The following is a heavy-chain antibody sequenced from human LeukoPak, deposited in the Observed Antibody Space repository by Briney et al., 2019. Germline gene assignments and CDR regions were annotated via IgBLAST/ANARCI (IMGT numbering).Heavy chain of an antibody. D-gene: IGHD6-19*01. CDR1: GYTFTRYG. CDR2: ISTYNGDT. J-gene: IGHJ4*02. V-gene: IGHV1-18*01. CDR3: VRDPSNTSGWYIYFDY. Sequence: ASVKLSCKPSGYTFTRYGISWVRQAPGQGLEWMGWISTYNGDTKYAQKFQGRVTLTKDTPTSTAYMELRSLRSDDTAVYYCVRDPSNTSGWYIYFDYWGQGTLVTVSS.